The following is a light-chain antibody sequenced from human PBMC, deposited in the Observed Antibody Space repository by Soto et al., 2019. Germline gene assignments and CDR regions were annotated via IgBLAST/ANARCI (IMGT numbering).Light chain of an antibody. J-gene: IGLJ1*01. CDR3: LSYSSSTSPYV. Sequence: QSALTQPPSVSGSPGQSVTISCTVTSSDVGDFEHVSWYQLAPGTAPKLLISDVFNRPSGVSGRFSGSRSGNTPSLTISGLQADDEAEYYCLSYSSSTSPYVLGTATKLTVL. CDR2: DVF. V-gene: IGLV2-18*02. CDR1: SSDVGDFEH.